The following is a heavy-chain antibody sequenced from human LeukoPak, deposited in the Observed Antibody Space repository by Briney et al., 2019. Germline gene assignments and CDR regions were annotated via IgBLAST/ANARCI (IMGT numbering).Heavy chain of an antibody. J-gene: IGHJ6*04. CDR1: GGSFSGYY. V-gene: IGHV4-34*01. CDR3: ATSSGLYGDYDYYYYYGMDV. Sequence: PSETLSLTCAVYGGSFSGYYWSWIRQPPGKGLERIGEINHSGSTNYNPSLKSRVTISVDTSKNQFSLKLSSVTAADTAVYYCATSSGLYGDYDYYYYYGMDVWGKGTTVTVSS. D-gene: IGHD4-17*01. CDR2: INHSGST.